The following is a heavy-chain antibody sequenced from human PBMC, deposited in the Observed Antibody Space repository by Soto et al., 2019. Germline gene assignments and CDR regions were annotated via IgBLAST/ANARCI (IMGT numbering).Heavy chain of an antibody. CDR1: GFTFSSYG. CDR2: IWYDGSNK. Sequence: GGSLRLSCAASGFTFSSYGMHWVRQAPGKGLEWVAVIWYDGSNKYYADSVKGRFTISRDNSKNTLYLQMNSLRAEDTAVYYCARESGGGYYFDYWGQGTLVTVSS. V-gene: IGHV3-33*01. CDR3: ARESGGGYYFDY. J-gene: IGHJ4*02. D-gene: IGHD2-15*01.